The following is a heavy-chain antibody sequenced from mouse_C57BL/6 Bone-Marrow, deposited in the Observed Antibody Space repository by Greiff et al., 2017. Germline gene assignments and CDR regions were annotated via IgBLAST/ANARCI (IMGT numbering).Heavy chain of an antibody. CDR3: ARGLTPAWFAY. V-gene: IGHV1-55*01. CDR2: IYPGSGST. J-gene: IGHJ3*01. Sequence: QVQLQQPGAELVKPGASVKMSCKASGYTITSYWITWVKQRPGQGLEWIGDIYPGSGSTNYNAKFKSKDTLTVATSSSTAYMPHSSLTSEDSAVYYCARGLTPAWFAYWGQGTLVTGSA. CDR1: GYTITSYW. D-gene: IGHD2-2*01.